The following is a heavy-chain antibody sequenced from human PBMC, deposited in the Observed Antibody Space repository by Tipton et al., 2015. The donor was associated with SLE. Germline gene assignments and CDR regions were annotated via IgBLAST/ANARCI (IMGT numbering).Heavy chain of an antibody. J-gene: IGHJ4*02. Sequence: GLVKPSETLSLTCIVSGGSISTTNYFCDWIRQPPGKGLEWIGTFYYSGGTHYNPSLKSRVTISVDTSKNQFSLKLSSVTAADTAIYYCARVSAGVVYAPLDYWGQGILVTVSS. D-gene: IGHD2-8*02. V-gene: IGHV4-39*01. CDR3: ARVSAGVVYAPLDY. CDR1: GGSISTTNYF. CDR2: FYYSGGT.